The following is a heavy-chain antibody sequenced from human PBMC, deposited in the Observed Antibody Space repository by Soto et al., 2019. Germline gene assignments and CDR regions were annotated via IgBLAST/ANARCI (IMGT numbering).Heavy chain of an antibody. CDR3: ARDRAKWKDYYYYGMDL. CDR2: IYYSGST. Sequence: SETLSLTCTVSGGSISSGDDFWTWIRQPPGKGLEWIGYIYYSGSTYYNPSLKSRLTMSVDTSKNQFSLKLSSVTAADTAVYYCARDRAKWKDYYYYGMDLWGQGTTVTVS. J-gene: IGHJ6*02. D-gene: IGHD1-20*01. CDR1: GGSISSGDDF. V-gene: IGHV4-30-4*01.